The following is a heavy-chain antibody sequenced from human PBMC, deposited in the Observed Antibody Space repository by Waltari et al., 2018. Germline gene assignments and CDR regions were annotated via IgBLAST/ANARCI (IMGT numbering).Heavy chain of an antibody. J-gene: IGHJ4*02. CDR1: GCSIRSSSYY. CDR3: ARDLSSSSYDY. CDR2: IYYSGST. V-gene: IGHV4-39*07. Sequence: QLQLQESGPGLVKPSETLSLTCTVSGCSIRSSSYYWGWIRQPPGKGLEWIGSIYYSGSTYYNPSLKSRVAISVDTSKNQFSLKLSSVTAADTAVYYCARDLSSSSYDYWGQGTLVTVSS. D-gene: IGHD6-6*01.